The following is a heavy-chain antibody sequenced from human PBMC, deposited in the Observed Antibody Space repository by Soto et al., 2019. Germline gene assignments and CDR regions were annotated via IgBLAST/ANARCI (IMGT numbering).Heavy chain of an antibody. CDR2: ISYDGSNK. J-gene: IGHJ5*02. V-gene: IGHV3-30-3*01. CDR3: ARDYRTIDWFDP. D-gene: IGHD1-1*01. Sequence: PGGSLRLSCAASGFTFSSYAMHWVRQAPGKGLEWVAVISYDGSNKHYADSVKGRFTISRDNAKNSLYLQMNSLRGEDTAVYYCARDYRTIDWFDPWGQGTLVTVSS. CDR1: GFTFSSYA.